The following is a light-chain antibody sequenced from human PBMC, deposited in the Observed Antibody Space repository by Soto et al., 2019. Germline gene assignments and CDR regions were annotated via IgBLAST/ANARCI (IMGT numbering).Light chain of an antibody. J-gene: IGKJ1*01. Sequence: EIVLTQSPGTLSVSPGERATLSCRASQTISSSYLAWYRQKPGQAPSLLIYGTSSRATGIPDRFSGSGSGTVFTLTIIRLESEDSVIYYCLLYGSWTFGQGTKVENK. CDR1: QTISSSY. CDR3: LLYGSWT. V-gene: IGKV3-20*01. CDR2: GTS.